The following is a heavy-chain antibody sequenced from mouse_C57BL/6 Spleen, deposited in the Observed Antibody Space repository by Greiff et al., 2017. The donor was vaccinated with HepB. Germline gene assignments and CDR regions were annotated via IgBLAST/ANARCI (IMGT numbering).Heavy chain of an antibody. J-gene: IGHJ2*01. CDR1: GYTFTSYW. V-gene: IGHV1-7*01. CDR3: ANWEFTTGYYFDY. Sequence: VQLQQSGAELAKPGASVKLSCKASGYTFTSYWIHWVKQRPGQGLEWIGYINPSSGYTKYNQKFKDKATLTADKSSSTAYMQLSSLTYEDSAVYYCANWEFTTGYYFDYWGQGTTRTVSS. CDR2: INPSSGYT. D-gene: IGHD2-12*01.